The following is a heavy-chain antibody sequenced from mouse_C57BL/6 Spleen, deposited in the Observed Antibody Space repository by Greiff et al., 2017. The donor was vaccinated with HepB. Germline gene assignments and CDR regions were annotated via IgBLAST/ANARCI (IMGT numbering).Heavy chain of an antibody. CDR2: IYPSDSET. Sequence: VQLQQPGAELVRPGSSVKLSCKASGYTFTSYWMDWVKQRPGQGLEWIGNIYPSDSETHYNQKFKDKATLTVDKSSSTAYMQLSSLTSEDSAVYYCARRGAYYSNRYYYAMDYWGQGTSVTVSS. V-gene: IGHV1-61*01. CDR1: GYTFTSYW. J-gene: IGHJ4*01. D-gene: IGHD2-5*01. CDR3: ARRGAYYSNRYYYAMDY.